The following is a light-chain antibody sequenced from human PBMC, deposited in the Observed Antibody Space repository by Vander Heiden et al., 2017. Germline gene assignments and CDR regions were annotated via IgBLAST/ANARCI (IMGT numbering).Light chain of an antibody. Sequence: IQMTQSPSSLSASVGDRVTITCRASQSISSYLNWYQQKPGKAPKLLIYAASSLQSGVPSRFSGSGSGTDFTLTISSLQPEDFATYYCQQGYSSSWTFGQGTKVEIK. CDR3: QQGYSSSWT. J-gene: IGKJ1*01. CDR1: QSISSY. V-gene: IGKV1-39*01. CDR2: AAS.